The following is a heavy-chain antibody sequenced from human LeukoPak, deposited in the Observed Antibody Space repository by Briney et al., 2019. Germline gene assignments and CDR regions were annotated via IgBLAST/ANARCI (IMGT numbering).Heavy chain of an antibody. J-gene: IGHJ4*02. Sequence: SETLSLTCTVSGGSISSSNYYWGWIRQPPGKGLEWIGSIYYSGSTYYNPSLKSRVIISVDTSQNQFSLKLSSVTAADTAVYYCARDRGRWLQLWVFDYWGQGTLVTVSS. D-gene: IGHD5-24*01. V-gene: IGHV4-39*07. CDR3: ARDRGRWLQLWVFDY. CDR2: IYYSGST. CDR1: GGSISSSNYY.